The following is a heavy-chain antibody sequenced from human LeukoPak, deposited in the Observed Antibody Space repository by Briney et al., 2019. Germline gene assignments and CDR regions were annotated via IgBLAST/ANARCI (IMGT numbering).Heavy chain of an antibody. D-gene: IGHD5-12*01. J-gene: IGHJ4*02. Sequence: PGGSLRLSCAASGFTFSSYSMNWVRQAPGKGLEWVSSISSSSSYIYYADSVKGRFTISRDNAKNSLYLQMNSLRAEDTAVYYCARWYSGYDSSGIYFDYWGQGTLVTVSS. CDR3: ARWYSGYDSSGIYFDY. CDR1: GFTFSSYS. CDR2: ISSSSSYI. V-gene: IGHV3-21*01.